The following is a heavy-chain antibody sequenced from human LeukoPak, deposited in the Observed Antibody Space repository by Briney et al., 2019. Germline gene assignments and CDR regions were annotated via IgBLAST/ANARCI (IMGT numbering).Heavy chain of an antibody. CDR2: IDWDDDK. Sequence: SGPTLVNPTQTLTLTCTFSGFSLSTSGMCVSWIRQPPGKALEWLARIDWDDDKYYSTSLKTRLTISKDTSKNQVVLTMTNMDPVDTATYCCARTSLTPGIAVAGTSDYWGQGTLVTVSS. CDR1: GFSLSTSGMC. D-gene: IGHD6-19*01. CDR3: ARTSLTPGIAVAGTSDY. V-gene: IGHV2-70*11. J-gene: IGHJ4*02.